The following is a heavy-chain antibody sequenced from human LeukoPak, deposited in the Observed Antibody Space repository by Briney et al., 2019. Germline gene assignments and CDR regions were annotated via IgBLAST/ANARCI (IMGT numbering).Heavy chain of an antibody. J-gene: IGHJ6*03. CDR2: MNPNSGNT. CDR3: ARGSRVLRYFDWLPYYMDV. D-gene: IGHD3-9*01. CDR1: GYTFTGYY. Sequence: GASVKVSCKASGYTFTGYYMHWVRQATGQGLEWMGWMNPNSGNTGYAQKFQGRVTMTRNTSISTAYMELSSLRSEDTAVYYCARGSRVLRYFDWLPYYMDVWGKGTTVTISS. V-gene: IGHV1-8*02.